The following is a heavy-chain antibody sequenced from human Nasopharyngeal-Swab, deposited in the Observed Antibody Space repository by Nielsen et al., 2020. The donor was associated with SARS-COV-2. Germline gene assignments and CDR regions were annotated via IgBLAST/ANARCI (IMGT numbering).Heavy chain of an antibody. D-gene: IGHD3-3*01. J-gene: IGHJ6*02. CDR2: ISWDGGST. V-gene: IGHV3-43*01. CDR1: GFTFDDYT. Sequence: GGSLRLSCAASGFTFDDYTMHWVRQAPGKGLEWVSLISWDGGSTYYADSVKGRFTISRDNSKNSLYLQMNSLRTEDTALYYCAKDISDYWSGRYYGMDVWGQGTTVTVSS. CDR3: AKDISDYWSGRYYGMDV.